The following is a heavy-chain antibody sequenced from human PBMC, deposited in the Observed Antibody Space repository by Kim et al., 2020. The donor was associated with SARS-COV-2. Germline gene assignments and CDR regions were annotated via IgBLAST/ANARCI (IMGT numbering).Heavy chain of an antibody. CDR2: IAYDGSNK. CDR3: ARDLRRGSGSEADY. J-gene: IGHJ4*02. V-gene: IGHV3-30-3*01. D-gene: IGHD3-10*01. Sequence: GGSLRLSCAASGFTFSSYAMHGVRQAPGKGLEWVAVIAYDGSNKYYADSVKGRFTISRDNSKNTLYLQMNSLRAEDTAVYYCARDLRRGSGSEADYWGQGSLVTVSS. CDR1: GFTFSSYA.